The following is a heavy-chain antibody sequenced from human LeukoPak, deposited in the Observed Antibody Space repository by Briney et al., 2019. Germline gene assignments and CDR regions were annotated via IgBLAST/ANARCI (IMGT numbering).Heavy chain of an antibody. CDR1: GYTFTSYY. V-gene: IGHV1-46*01. CDR2: INPSGGST. CDR3: ARTTYCSSTSCHGAFDI. J-gene: IGHJ3*02. Sequence: VASVKVSCKASGYTFTSYYMHWVRQAPGQGLEWMGIINPSGGSTSYAQKFQGRVTMTRDTSTSTVYMEPSSLRSEDTAVYYCARTTYCSSTSCHGAFDIWGQGTMVTVSS. D-gene: IGHD2-2*01.